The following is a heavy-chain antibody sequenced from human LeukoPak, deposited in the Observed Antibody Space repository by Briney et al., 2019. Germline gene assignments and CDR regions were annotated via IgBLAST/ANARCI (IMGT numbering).Heavy chain of an antibody. J-gene: IGHJ4*02. CDR1: GFTFSSYG. Sequence: GGSLRLSCAASGFTFSSYGMHWVRQAPGKGLEWVAVISYDGSNKYYADSVKGRFTISRDNSKNTLYLQMSSLRAEDTAAYYCAKDGYYDFWSGYLYYFDYWGQGTLVTVSS. CDR2: ISYDGSNK. D-gene: IGHD3-3*01. CDR3: AKDGYYDFWSGYLYYFDY. V-gene: IGHV3-30*18.